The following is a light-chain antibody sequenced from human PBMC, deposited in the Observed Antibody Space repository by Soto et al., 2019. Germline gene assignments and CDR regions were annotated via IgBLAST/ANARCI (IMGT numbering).Light chain of an antibody. J-gene: IGLJ1*01. CDR2: DVT. CDR1: SSDVGGYNY. Sequence: QSALTQPASVSGSPGQSITISCTGTSSDVGGYNYVSWYQQHPGKAPKLMIYDVTNRPSGVSNRFSGSKSGNTASLPISGLQAEDEADYYCSSYTSSSTGVFGTGTKLTVL. V-gene: IGLV2-14*03. CDR3: SSYTSSSTGV.